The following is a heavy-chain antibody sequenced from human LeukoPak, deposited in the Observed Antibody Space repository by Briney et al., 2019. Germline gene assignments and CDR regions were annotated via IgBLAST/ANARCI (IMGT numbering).Heavy chain of an antibody. Sequence: GGSLRLSCAASGFTVSSNYMSWVRQAPGKGLEWVSVLYSGGTTYYADSVKGRFTISRDNSKNTLYLQMNSLRAEDTAVYYCARRGSSDAFDIWGQGTMVTVSS. CDR3: ARRGSSDAFDI. V-gene: IGHV3-66*01. J-gene: IGHJ3*02. CDR1: GFTVSSNY. D-gene: IGHD5-12*01. CDR2: LYSGGTT.